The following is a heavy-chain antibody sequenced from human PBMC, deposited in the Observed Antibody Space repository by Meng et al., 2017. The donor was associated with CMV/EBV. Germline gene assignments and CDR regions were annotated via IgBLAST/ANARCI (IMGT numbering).Heavy chain of an antibody. J-gene: IGHJ4*02. D-gene: IGHD5-24*01. Sequence: QVQLVQAGAEVKKPGASVKGSCKASGYTVTSYYMHWVRQAPGQGLEWMGIINPSGGSTSYAQKFQGRGTMTRDTSTSTVYMELSSLRSEDTAVYYCAREFDGYTFDYWGQGTLVTVSS. CDR2: INPSGGST. V-gene: IGHV1-46*01. CDR1: GYTVTSYY. CDR3: AREFDGYTFDY.